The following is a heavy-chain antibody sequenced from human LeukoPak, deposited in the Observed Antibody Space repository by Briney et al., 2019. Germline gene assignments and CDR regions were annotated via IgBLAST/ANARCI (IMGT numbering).Heavy chain of an antibody. J-gene: IGHJ4*02. Sequence: SETLSLTCAVYGGSFSGYYWSWIRQPPGKGLEWIGEINHSGSTYYNPSLKGRVTISVDTSKNQFSLKLSSVTAADTAVYYCASRVVVTSPLNFDYWGQGTLVTVSS. CDR2: INHSGST. CDR1: GGSFSGYY. V-gene: IGHV4-34*01. D-gene: IGHD2-21*02. CDR3: ASRVVVTSPLNFDY.